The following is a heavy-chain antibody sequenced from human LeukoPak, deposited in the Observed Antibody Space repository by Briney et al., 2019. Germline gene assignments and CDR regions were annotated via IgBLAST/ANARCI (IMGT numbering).Heavy chain of an antibody. V-gene: IGHV4-4*07. Sequence: SETLSLTCTVSGGSISSYYWCWIRQPAGKGLEWIGRIYTSGSTNYNPSLKSRVTMSVDTSKTQFSLKLSSVTAADTAVDYCARDNGVRGFDYWGQGTLVTVSS. CDR2: IYTSGST. J-gene: IGHJ4*02. CDR1: GGSISSYY. CDR3: ARDNGVRGFDY. D-gene: IGHD2-8*01.